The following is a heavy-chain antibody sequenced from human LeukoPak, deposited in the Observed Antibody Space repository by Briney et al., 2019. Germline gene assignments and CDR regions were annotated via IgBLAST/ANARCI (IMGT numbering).Heavy chain of an antibody. Sequence: PGGSPRLSCAASGFTLSTYWMSWVRQAPGKGLEWVSGMSGSGGSTYYADSVKGRFTISRDNSKNTLYLQMNTLRAEDTAVYYCAKDREYSYVYDAFDIWGQGTLVTVSS. CDR2: MSGSGGST. J-gene: IGHJ3*02. V-gene: IGHV3-23*01. CDR3: AKDREYSYVYDAFDI. CDR1: GFTLSTYW. D-gene: IGHD3-16*01.